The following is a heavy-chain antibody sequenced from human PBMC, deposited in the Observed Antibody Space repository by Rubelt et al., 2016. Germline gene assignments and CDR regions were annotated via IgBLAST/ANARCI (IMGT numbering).Heavy chain of an antibody. CDR1: GGSFSGYY. CDR2: INHSGST. J-gene: IGHJ5*02. CDR3: AGGGPVIVGSRNWFDP. V-gene: IGHV4-34*01. Sequence: QVQLQQWGAGLLKPSETLSLTCAVYGGSFSGYYWSWIRQPPGKGLEWIGEINHSGSTNYNPSLLGRCTIVVGTSRDQFYTKLGVATAAETVVYYWAGGGPVIVGSRNWFDPWGQGTLVTVSS. D-gene: IGHD3-22*01.